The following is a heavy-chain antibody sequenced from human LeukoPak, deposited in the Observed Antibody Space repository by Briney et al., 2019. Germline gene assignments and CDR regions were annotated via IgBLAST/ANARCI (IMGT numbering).Heavy chain of an antibody. CDR1: GFIFTNYN. Sequence: PGGSLRLSCAASGFIFTNYNLNWVRQAPGKGLEWISSISGGSTYIYYADSVRGRFTISRDNSKNTLYLQMNSLRAEDTAVYYCAKQTRRNINYYGSGSYGYFQHWGQGTLVTVSS. D-gene: IGHD3-10*01. V-gene: IGHV3-21*04. J-gene: IGHJ1*01. CDR2: ISGGSTYI. CDR3: AKQTRRNINYYGSGSYGYFQH.